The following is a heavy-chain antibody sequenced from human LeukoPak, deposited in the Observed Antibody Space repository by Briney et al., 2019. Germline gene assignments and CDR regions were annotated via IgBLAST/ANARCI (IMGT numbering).Heavy chain of an antibody. Sequence: GESLKISCKASGYGFTGYWIGWVRQMPGKGLGWMGIIYPGDSDTRYSPSFQGQVTISADKSISTAYLQWSSLKASDTAMYYCARHPTASGWIDYWGQGTLVTVSS. CDR3: ARHPTASGWIDY. J-gene: IGHJ4*02. CDR2: IYPGDSDT. D-gene: IGHD6-19*01. CDR1: GYGFTGYW. V-gene: IGHV5-51*01.